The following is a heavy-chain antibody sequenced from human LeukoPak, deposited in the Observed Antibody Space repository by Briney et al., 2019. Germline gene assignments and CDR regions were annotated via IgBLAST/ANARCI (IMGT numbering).Heavy chain of an antibody. J-gene: IGHJ4*02. Sequence: KPSETLSLTCSVSGGSISNWCWNWIRQPAGKGLEWIGRICLSADTNYKPSLKSRVTMSADMSNNEISLKLTSVTAADTAVYYCARLQFSSGSLDSWGQGTLVTVSS. V-gene: IGHV4-4*07. CDR1: GGSISNWC. CDR2: ICLSADT. CDR3: ARLQFSSGSLDS. D-gene: IGHD6-19*01.